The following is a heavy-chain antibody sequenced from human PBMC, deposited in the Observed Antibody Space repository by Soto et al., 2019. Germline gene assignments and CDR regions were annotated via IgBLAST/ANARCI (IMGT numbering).Heavy chain of an antibody. Sequence: EVQLAESGGGLVQPGGSLRLSCVASGFTFSTYDMPWVRQAPGKGIEYVSSISSNGGTTNYGNSVKGRFTISRDNSKNTLYLQMGSLRAEDMAVYYCVRRVSGNYDYWGQGTLVTVSS. CDR1: GFTFSTYD. CDR3: VRRVSGNYDY. J-gene: IGHJ4*02. V-gene: IGHV3-64*01. CDR2: ISSNGGTT. D-gene: IGHD1-7*01.